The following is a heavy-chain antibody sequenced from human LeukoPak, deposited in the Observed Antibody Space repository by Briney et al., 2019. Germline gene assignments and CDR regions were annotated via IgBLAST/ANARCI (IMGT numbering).Heavy chain of an antibody. D-gene: IGHD2-2*01. CDR2: ISTAITTT. J-gene: IGHJ4*02. V-gene: IGHV3-48*01. CDR3: ARDSGKGYEIDY. Sequence: PGGSLRLSCVVSGFPFSNNPMNWVRQAPGKGLEWVSYISTAITTTYYAESVKGRFTISRDNAKNSLYLQMNSLRVEDTAVYYCARDSGKGYEIDYWGQGTLVTVSS. CDR1: GFPFSNNP.